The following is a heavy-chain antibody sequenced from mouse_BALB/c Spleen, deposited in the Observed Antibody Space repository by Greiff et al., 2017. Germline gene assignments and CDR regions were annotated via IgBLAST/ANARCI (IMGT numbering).Heavy chain of an antibody. D-gene: IGHD1-2*01. CDR3: ARSDYGRYYYAMDY. CDR1: GFTFSSFG. V-gene: IGHV5-17*02. J-gene: IGHJ4*01. CDR2: ISSGSSTI. Sequence: EVKVVESGGGLVQPGGSRKLSCAASGFTFSSFGMHWVRQAPEKGLEWVAYISSGSSTIYYADTVKGRFTISRDNPKNTLFLQMTSLRSEDTAMYYCARSDYGRYYYAMDYWGQGTSVTVSS.